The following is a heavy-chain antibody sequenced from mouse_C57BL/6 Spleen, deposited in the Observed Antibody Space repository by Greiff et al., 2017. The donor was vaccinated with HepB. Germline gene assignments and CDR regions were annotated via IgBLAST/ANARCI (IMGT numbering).Heavy chain of an antibody. CDR2: IWSGGST. CDR1: GFSLTSYG. Sequence: VKLMESGPGLVQPSQSLSITCTVSGFSLTSYGVHWVRQSPGKGLEWLGVIWSGGSTDYNAAFISRLSISKDNSKSQVFFKMNSLQADDTAIYYCARNSWGYYAMDYWGQGTSVTVSS. J-gene: IGHJ4*01. D-gene: IGHD1-1*01. V-gene: IGHV2-2*01. CDR3: ARNSWGYYAMDY.